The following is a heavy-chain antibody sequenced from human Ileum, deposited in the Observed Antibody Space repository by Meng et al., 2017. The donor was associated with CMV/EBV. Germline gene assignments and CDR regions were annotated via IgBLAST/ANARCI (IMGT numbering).Heavy chain of an antibody. J-gene: IGHJ6*02. Sequence: ASVKVSCKASGYTFTSYDINWVRQATGQGLEGMGWMNPNSGNTGYAQKFQGRVTITRNTSISTAYMELSSLRSEDTAVYYCARGGGYDFWSGYYKMMYYYYGMDVWGQGTTVTVSS. CDR1: GYTFTSYD. CDR3: ARGGGYDFWSGYYKMMYYYYGMDV. V-gene: IGHV1-8*03. D-gene: IGHD3-3*01. CDR2: MNPNSGNT.